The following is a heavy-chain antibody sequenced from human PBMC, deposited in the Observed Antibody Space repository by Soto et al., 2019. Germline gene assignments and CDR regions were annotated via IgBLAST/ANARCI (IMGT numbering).Heavy chain of an antibody. Sequence: QVQLVQSGAEVKKPGSSVKVSCKASGGTFSSYAISWVRQAPGQGLEWMGGIIPIFGTANYAQKIQGRVTITADESTSTGYMGLSSLRSEDTAGYYCAGASGSYFYYYHHGMDVWGQGATVTVSS. D-gene: IGHD1-26*01. J-gene: IGHJ6*02. V-gene: IGHV1-69*01. CDR2: IIPIFGTA. CDR3: AGASGSYFYYYHHGMDV. CDR1: GGTFSSYA.